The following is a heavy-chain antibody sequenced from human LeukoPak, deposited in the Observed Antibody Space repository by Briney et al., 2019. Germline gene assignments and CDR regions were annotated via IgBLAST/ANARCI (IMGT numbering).Heavy chain of an antibody. Sequence: PGGSLRLSCAASGFTFRSYWMNWLRQVPGKGLEWVANIKQDGSEKYYVDSVKGRFIISRDNAKNSLYLQMNSLRVEDTAVYFWARRLPSPDYWGQGTLVTVSS. V-gene: IGHV3-7*01. CDR2: IKQDGSEK. CDR1: GFTFRSYW. J-gene: IGHJ4*02. CDR3: ARRLPSPDY. D-gene: IGHD2-15*01.